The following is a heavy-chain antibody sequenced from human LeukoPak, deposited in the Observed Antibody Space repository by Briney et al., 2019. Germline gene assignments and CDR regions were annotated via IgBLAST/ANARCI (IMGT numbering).Heavy chain of an antibody. Sequence: SETLSLTCAVSGGSISSGGYSWSWIRQPPGTGLEWIGYIYHSGSTYYNPSLKSRVTISVDRSKNQFSLKLSSVTAADTAVYYCARVGTPRDIWGQGTMVTVSS. CDR2: IYHSGST. CDR1: GGSISSGGYS. CDR3: ARVGTPRDI. D-gene: IGHD3-10*01. V-gene: IGHV4-30-2*01. J-gene: IGHJ3*02.